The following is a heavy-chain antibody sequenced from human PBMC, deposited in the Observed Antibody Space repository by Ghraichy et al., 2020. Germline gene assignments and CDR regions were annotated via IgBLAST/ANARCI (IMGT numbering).Heavy chain of an antibody. CDR1: GFTFKNYW. CDR3: ARVIYSGSYQFDY. CDR2: IKGDGSET. D-gene: IGHD1-26*01. J-gene: IGHJ4*02. Sequence: GGSLRLSCAASGFTFKNYWMTWVRQFPGKGLEWVANIKGDGSETEYVDSVKGRFTISRDNAKNSLYLQMYSLRAEDTAMYYCARVIYSGSYQFDYWGQGTLVTVSS. V-gene: IGHV3-7*02.